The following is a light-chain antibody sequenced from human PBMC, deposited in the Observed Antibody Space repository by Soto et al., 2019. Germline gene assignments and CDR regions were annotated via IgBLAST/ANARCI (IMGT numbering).Light chain of an antibody. J-gene: IGKJ1*01. Sequence: DIQMTQSPSTLSASVGDRVTITYRASQSISSWLAWYQQKPGKAPKLLIYDASSLESGVPSRFSDSGSGTEFTLTIRRLQADDFAAYYCQQYNSMEGTFGQGTKVEIK. CDR2: DAS. V-gene: IGKV1-5*01. CDR1: QSISSW. CDR3: QQYNSMEGT.